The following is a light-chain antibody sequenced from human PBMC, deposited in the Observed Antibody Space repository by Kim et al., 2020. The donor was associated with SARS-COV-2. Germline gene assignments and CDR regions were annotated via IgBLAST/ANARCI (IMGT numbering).Light chain of an antibody. V-gene: IGKV1-5*03. Sequence: DIQMTQSPSTLSASVGDRVTITCRASQSIDTSLAWYQQRPGKAPKLLVYEASSLQSGVPSRFSGSGSGAEFSLTISSLQPDDFATYYCQQYNSIRGTFGGGTKLEI. CDR2: EAS. CDR1: QSIDTS. CDR3: QQYNSIRGT. J-gene: IGKJ4*01.